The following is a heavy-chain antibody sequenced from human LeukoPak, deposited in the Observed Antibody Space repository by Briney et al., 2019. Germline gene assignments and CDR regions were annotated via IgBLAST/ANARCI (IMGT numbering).Heavy chain of an antibody. J-gene: IGHJ4*02. CDR3: AKDTSLFYSSSSLDY. CDR2: ISGSGGST. Sequence: GGSLRLSCAASGFTFSTYAMSWVRQAPGKGLEWVSAISGSGGSTYYADSVKGRFTISRDNSKNTLYLQMNSLRAEDTAVYYCAKDTSLFYSSSSLDYWGQGTLVTVSS. D-gene: IGHD6-13*01. V-gene: IGHV3-23*01. CDR1: GFTFSTYA.